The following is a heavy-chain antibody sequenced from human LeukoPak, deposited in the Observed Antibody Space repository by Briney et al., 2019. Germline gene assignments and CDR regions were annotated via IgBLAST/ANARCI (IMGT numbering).Heavy chain of an antibody. V-gene: IGHV3-74*01. CDR3: AKDLGSSSLDY. CDR2: INSDGSST. CDR1: GFALSNCW. J-gene: IGHJ4*02. D-gene: IGHD6-13*01. Sequence: GGSLRLSCAASGFALSNCWMHWVRQAPGKGLVWVSRINSDGSSTYYADSVKGRFTISRDNSKNTLYLQMNSLRAEDTAVYYCAKDLGSSSLDYWGQGTLVTVSS.